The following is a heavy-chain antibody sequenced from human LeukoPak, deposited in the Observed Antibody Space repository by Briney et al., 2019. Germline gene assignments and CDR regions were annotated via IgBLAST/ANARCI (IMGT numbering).Heavy chain of an antibody. J-gene: IGHJ4*02. D-gene: IGHD6-19*01. CDR2: INPNSGGT. CDR1: GYTFTGYY. V-gene: IGHV1-2*02. Sequence: GASVKVSCKASGYTFTGYYMHWVRQAPGQGLEWMGWINPNSGGTNYAQKFQGRVTMTRDTSISTAYMELSRLRSDDTAVYYCAKSGGSRSGWYFDYWGQGTLVTVSS. CDR3: AKSGGSRSGWYFDY.